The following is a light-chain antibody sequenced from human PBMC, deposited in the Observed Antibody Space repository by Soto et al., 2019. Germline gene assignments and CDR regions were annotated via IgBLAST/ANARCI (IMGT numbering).Light chain of an antibody. CDR2: DVS. V-gene: IGKV3-11*01. CDR1: QSVSTY. CDR3: LQHNSYPFT. Sequence: IVLTQSPATLSLSPGERATLSCRASQSVSTYLAWYQQKSGQAPRLLIYDVSKGATGIPPRFSGSGAGTDFTLTISSLEPEDSATYYCLQHNSYPFTFGPGTTVDI. J-gene: IGKJ3*01.